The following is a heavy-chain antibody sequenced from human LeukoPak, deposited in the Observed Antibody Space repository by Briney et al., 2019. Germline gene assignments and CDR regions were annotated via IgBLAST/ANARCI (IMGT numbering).Heavy chain of an antibody. D-gene: IGHD3-10*01. CDR1: GFTFSSYS. V-gene: IGHV3-48*02. J-gene: IGHJ4*02. CDR2: ISSSSSNI. Sequence: GGSLRLSCVASGFTFSSYSMNWVRQAPGKGLEWVSYISSSSSNIYYADSVKGRFTISRDNAKNSLYLQMNSLRDEDTAVYYCARDRGSAQGSGSFDYWGQGTLVTVSS. CDR3: ARDRGSAQGSGSFDY.